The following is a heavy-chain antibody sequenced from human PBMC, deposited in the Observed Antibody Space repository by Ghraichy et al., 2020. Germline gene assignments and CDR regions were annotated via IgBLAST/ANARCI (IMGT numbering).Heavy chain of an antibody. Sequence: GGSLRLSCTASRFMFSYSWVHWVRQAPGKGLVWVSRTNSDGSSTTYADSVKGRFTISRDNAKNTLYLQMNSLRVEDTAVYYCAICCSDATTGMDVWGQGTRVTVSS. J-gene: IGHJ6*02. CDR2: TNSDGSST. CDR1: RFMFSYSW. V-gene: IGHV3-74*01. CDR3: AICCSDATTGMDV. D-gene: IGHD2-15*01.